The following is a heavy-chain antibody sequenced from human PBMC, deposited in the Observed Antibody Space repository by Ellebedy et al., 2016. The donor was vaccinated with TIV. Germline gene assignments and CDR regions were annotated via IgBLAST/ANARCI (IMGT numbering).Heavy chain of an antibody. V-gene: IGHV1-69*04. CDR2: IIPILGIA. CDR1: GCTFSNYA. CDR3: ARWAGSSGSFQGPYDY. Sequence: AASVKVSCKASGCTFSNYAINWVRQAPGQGLEWMGRIIPILGIADYAQNFQGRVTFTADKSTSTAYMELSSLRSEDTAVYYCARWAGSSGSFQGPYDYWGQGTLVTVSS. D-gene: IGHD1-26*01. J-gene: IGHJ4*02.